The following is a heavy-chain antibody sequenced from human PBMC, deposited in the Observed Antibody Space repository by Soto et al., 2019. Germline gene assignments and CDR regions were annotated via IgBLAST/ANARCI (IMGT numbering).Heavy chain of an antibody. V-gene: IGHV3-48*03. D-gene: IGHD3-22*01. Sequence: PGGSLRLSCAASGFNFRDFELNWVRQAPGRGLEWVSYISATGKTISYADSVKGRFTISRDKGKNSLFLQMNSLRAEDTAVYYCAKPQDYYDSSGYYPYFDYWGQGPLVTVSS. CDR1: GFNFRDFE. CDR3: AKPQDYYDSSGYYPYFDY. J-gene: IGHJ4*02. CDR2: ISATGKTI.